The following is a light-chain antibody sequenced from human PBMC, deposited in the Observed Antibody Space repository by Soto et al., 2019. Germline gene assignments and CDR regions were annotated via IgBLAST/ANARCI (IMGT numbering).Light chain of an antibody. CDR3: TSYTSTIPYV. J-gene: IGLJ1*01. Sequence: QSVLTRPRSVSGSPGQSITISFTGSSNDVGGYNYVSWYQQHPGQAPKLIIYEVSDRPSGVSPRFSGSKSGNTASLTISGLQVEDEADYFCTSYTSTIPYVFGSGTKVTVL. V-gene: IGLV2-14*01. CDR2: EVS. CDR1: SNDVGGYNY.